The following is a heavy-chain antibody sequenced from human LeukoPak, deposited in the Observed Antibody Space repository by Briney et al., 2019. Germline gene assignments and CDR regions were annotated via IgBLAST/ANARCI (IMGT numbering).Heavy chain of an antibody. CDR1: GFTFSSYG. D-gene: IGHD3-10*01. J-gene: IGHJ4*02. V-gene: IGHV3-30*02. CDR2: IRYDGSNK. CDR3: ASRSYESGSYFKRD. Sequence: PGGSLRLSCAAYGFTFSSYGMHWVRQAPGKGLEWVAFIRYDGSNKYYADSVKGRFTISRDNSKNTLYLQMNNLTAEDTAVYYCASRSYESGSYFKRDWGQGTLVTVSS.